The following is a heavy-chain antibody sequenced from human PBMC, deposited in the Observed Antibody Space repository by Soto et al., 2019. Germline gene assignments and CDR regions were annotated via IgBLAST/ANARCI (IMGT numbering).Heavy chain of an antibody. V-gene: IGHV1-18*01. CDR2: ISAYNGNT. Sequence: GSLKGSRQASGFTFTSLGINWVRQAPGQGLEWMGWISAYNGNTNYAQKLQGRVTMTTDTSTSTAYMELRSLRSDDTAVYYCARDYYYGSGSYPDYWGQGTLVTVSS. D-gene: IGHD3-10*01. CDR3: ARDYYYGSGSYPDY. J-gene: IGHJ4*02. CDR1: GFTFTSLG.